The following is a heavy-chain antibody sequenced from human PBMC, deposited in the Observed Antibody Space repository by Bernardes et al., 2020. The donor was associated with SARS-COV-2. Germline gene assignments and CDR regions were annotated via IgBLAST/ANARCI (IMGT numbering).Heavy chain of an antibody. V-gene: IGHV1-18*01. Sequence: ASVKVSCKASGYTFTSYGISWVRQAPGQGLEWMGWISAYNGNTNYAQKLQGRVTMTTDTSTSTAYMELRSLRSDDTAVYYCARSGPPIVVVPAHWFDPWGQGTLVTVSS. D-gene: IGHD2-2*01. CDR1: GYTFTSYG. CDR3: ARSGPPIVVVPAHWFDP. CDR2: ISAYNGNT. J-gene: IGHJ5*02.